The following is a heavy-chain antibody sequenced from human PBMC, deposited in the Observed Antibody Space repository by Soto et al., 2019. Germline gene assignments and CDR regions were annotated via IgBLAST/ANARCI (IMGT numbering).Heavy chain of an antibody. D-gene: IGHD3-10*01. CDR2: ISYDGSNK. Sequence: QVQLVESGGGVVQPGRSLRLSCAASGFTFSSYGMHWVRQAPGKGLEWVAVISYDGSNKYYADSVKGRFTISRDNSKNTLYLQMNSLRAEDTAVYYCAKDLGKRPMVRGATSLFDYWGQGTLVTVSS. V-gene: IGHV3-30*18. CDR1: GFTFSSYG. CDR3: AKDLGKRPMVRGATSLFDY. J-gene: IGHJ4*02.